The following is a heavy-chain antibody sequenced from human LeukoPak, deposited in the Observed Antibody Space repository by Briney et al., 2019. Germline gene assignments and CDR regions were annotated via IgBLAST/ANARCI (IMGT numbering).Heavy chain of an antibody. Sequence: ASVKVSFKASGYTFTGYYMHWVRQAPGQGLEWMGWINPNSGGTNYAQKFQGRVTMTRDTSTSTAYMELSRLRSDDTAVYYCARVSYYGSGSYYSFYYFDYWGQGTLVTVSS. CDR1: GYTFTGYY. D-gene: IGHD3-10*01. CDR2: INPNSGGT. V-gene: IGHV1-2*02. CDR3: ARVSYYGSGSYYSFYYFDY. J-gene: IGHJ4*02.